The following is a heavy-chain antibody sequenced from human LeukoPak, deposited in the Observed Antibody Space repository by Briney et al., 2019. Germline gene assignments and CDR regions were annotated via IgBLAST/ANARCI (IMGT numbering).Heavy chain of an antibody. J-gene: IGHJ3*02. CDR3: ASTPPYDFWSALQTTTTPRGAFDI. Sequence: GGSLRLSCAASGFTFSSYSMNWVRQAPGKGLEWVSSISSSSSYIYYADSVKGRFTISRDNAKNSLYLQMNSLRAEDTAVYYCASTPPYDFWSALQTTTTPRGAFDIWGQGTMVTVSS. CDR1: GFTFSSYS. CDR2: ISSSSSYI. D-gene: IGHD3-3*01. V-gene: IGHV3-21*01.